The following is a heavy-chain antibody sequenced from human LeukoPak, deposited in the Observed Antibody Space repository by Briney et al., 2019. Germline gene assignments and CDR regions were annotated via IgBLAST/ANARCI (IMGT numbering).Heavy chain of an antibody. D-gene: IGHD3-10*01. CDR1: GYTFTGYY. Sequence: ASVKVSCKASGYTFTGYYMHWVRQAPGQGLEWMGWINPNSGGTNYAQKFQGGVTMTRDTSISTAYMELSRLRSDDTAVYYCARGYYGSGSYYNLDYWGQGILVTVSS. V-gene: IGHV1-2*02. CDR2: INPNSGGT. CDR3: ARGYYGSGSYYNLDY. J-gene: IGHJ4*02.